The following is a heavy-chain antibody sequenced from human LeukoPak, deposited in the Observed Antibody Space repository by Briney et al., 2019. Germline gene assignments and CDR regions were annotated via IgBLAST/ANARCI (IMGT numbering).Heavy chain of an antibody. D-gene: IGHD3-22*01. Sequence: GSLRLSCAASGFTFSSYGMHWVRQAPGKGLEWVAGIWYDGSNKYYADSVKGRFTISRDNSKNTLYLQMNSLRAEDTAVYYCAKDLVGYYDSSGWPHHFDYWGQGTLVTVSS. CDR2: IWYDGSNK. V-gene: IGHV3-33*06. CDR1: GFTFSSYG. CDR3: AKDLVGYYDSSGWPHHFDY. J-gene: IGHJ4*02.